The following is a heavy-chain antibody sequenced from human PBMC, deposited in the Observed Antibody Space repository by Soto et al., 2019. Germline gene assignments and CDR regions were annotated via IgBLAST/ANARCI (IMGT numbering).Heavy chain of an antibody. J-gene: IGHJ6*02. CDR1: GDSVSSNSAA. D-gene: IGHD6-19*01. CDR3: ARDPVAVAVSYYGMDV. V-gene: IGHV6-1*01. Sequence: SQTLSLTCAISGDSVSSNSAAWNWIRQSPSRGLEWLGRTYYRSKWYNDYAVSVKSRITINPDTSKDQFSLQLNSVTPEDTAVYYCARDPVAVAVSYYGMDVWGQGTTVTVSS. CDR2: TYYRSKWYN.